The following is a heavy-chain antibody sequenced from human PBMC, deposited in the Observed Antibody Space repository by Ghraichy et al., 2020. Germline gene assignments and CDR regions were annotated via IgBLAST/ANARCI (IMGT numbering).Heavy chain of an antibody. Sequence: ASVKVSCKASGYTFTGYYMHWVRQAPGQGLEWMGWINPNSGGTNYAQKFQGRVTMTRDTSISTAYMELSRLRSDDTAVYYCARDRGTMVRTYTGVLGYWGQGTLVTVSS. J-gene: IGHJ4*02. CDR1: GYTFTGYY. D-gene: IGHD3-10*01. V-gene: IGHV1-2*02. CDR2: INPNSGGT. CDR3: ARDRGTMVRTYTGVLGY.